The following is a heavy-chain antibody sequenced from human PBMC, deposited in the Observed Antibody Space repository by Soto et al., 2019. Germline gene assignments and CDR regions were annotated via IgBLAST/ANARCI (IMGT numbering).Heavy chain of an antibody. CDR1: GFALSGSA. J-gene: IGHJ6*02. V-gene: IGHV3-21*01. CDR2: ISSSSSYI. Sequence: GGSLRLSCAASGFALSGSAMYWVRQAPGKGLEWVSSISSSSSYIYYADSVKGRFTISRDNAKNSLYLQMNSLRAEDTAVYYCARDRGVVVPAAIRYYGMDVWGQGTTVTVSS. D-gene: IGHD2-2*02. CDR3: ARDRGVVVPAAIRYYGMDV.